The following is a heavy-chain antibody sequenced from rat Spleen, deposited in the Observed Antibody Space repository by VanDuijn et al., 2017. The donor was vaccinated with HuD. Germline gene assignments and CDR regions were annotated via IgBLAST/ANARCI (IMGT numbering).Heavy chain of an antibody. J-gene: IGHJ3*01. V-gene: IGHV5-29*01. CDR2: ISYDGSST. Sequence: EVQLVESGGGLVQPGSPLKLSCAVSGFTFSSSWLNWIRQAPGTGLEWVATISYDGSSTYYRDSVKGRFTISRDNAKSTLNLQMDSLRSEDTATYYCARRGTAIPYNWFDYWGQGILVTVSS. CDR3: ARRGTAIPYNWFDY. D-gene: IGHD1-2*01. CDR1: GFTFSSSW.